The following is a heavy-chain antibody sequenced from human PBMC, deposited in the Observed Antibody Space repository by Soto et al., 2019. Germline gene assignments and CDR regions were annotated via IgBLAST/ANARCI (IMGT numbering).Heavy chain of an antibody. J-gene: IGHJ5*02. CDR1: GGSISSYY. Sequence: SENLSLPCTVSGGSISSYYWSWIRQPPGKRLEWIGSIDFRGTTYTNPSLESRVTISVDTSKNHFSLKLDSVTAADKALYYCSSRAPEGFNHGGRGTLGTVS. CDR2: IDFRGTT. CDR3: SSRAPEGFNH. D-gene: IGHD2-2*01. V-gene: IGHV4-59*04.